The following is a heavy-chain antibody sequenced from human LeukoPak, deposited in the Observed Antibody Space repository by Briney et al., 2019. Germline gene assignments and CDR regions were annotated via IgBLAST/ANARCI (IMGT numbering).Heavy chain of an antibody. J-gene: IGHJ6*02. CDR1: GFPFSGYG. Sequence: GGSLRLSCAASGFPFSGYGMNWARQAPGKGLEWVASINHNGNVNYYVDSVKGRFTISRDNAKNSLYLQMSNLRAEDTAVYFCARGGGLDVWGQGATVTVSS. CDR2: INHNGNVN. V-gene: IGHV3-7*03. D-gene: IGHD3-16*01. CDR3: ARGGGLDV.